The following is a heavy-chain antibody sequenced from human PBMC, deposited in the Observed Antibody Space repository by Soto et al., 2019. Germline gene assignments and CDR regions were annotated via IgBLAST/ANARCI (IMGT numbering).Heavy chain of an antibody. V-gene: IGHV3-23*01. CDR1: GFTFSSYA. CDR3: AKDLISPYKSGWYFYYYYGMDV. D-gene: IGHD6-19*01. CDR2: ISGSGGST. Sequence: PGGSLRLSCAASGFTFSSYAMSWVRQAPGKGLEWVSAISGSGGSTYYADSVKGRFTISRDNSKNTLYLQMNSLRAEDTAVYYCAKDLISPYKSGWYFYYYYGMDVWGQRTTVTVSS. J-gene: IGHJ6*02.